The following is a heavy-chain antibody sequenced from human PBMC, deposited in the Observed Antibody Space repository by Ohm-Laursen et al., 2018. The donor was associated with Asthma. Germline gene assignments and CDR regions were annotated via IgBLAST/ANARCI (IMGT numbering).Heavy chain of an antibody. J-gene: IGHJ4*02. CDR1: GFTFGTYG. CDR3: ARDGQLANFDY. CDR2: ISYDGSKK. V-gene: IGHV3-30*03. D-gene: IGHD6-6*01. Sequence: SLRLSCAASGFTFGTYGMHWVRQAPGKGLEWVAVISYDGSKKYYADSVQGRFTISRDNPKSTLYLQMNSLRAEDTAVYYCARDGQLANFDYWGQGTLVTVSS.